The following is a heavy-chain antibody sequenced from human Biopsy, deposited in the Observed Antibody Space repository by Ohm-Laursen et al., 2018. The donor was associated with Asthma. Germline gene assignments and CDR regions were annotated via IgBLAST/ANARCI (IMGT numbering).Heavy chain of an antibody. CDR1: GGTFNTYV. V-gene: IGHV1-69*13. Sequence: EASVKVSCKSLGGTFNTYVIGWVRQAPGQGLEWMGGINSVFGTTTYPQKFQDRVTITADDSTSTVYMELSSLRSEDTAVYYCARKAGSCISRTCYSLAFWGQGTLVTVSS. J-gene: IGHJ4*02. CDR2: INSVFGTT. CDR3: ARKAGSCISRTCYSLAF. D-gene: IGHD2-2*01.